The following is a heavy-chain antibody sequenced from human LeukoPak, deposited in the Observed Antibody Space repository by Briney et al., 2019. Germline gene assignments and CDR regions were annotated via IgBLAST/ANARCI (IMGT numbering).Heavy chain of an antibody. J-gene: IGHJ4*02. CDR1: GGSIRTYS. D-gene: IGHD5-18*01. CDR2: IYNSGNT. Sequence: SETLSLTCTVSGGSIRTYSWSWIRQPPGKGLEWIGYIYNSGNTNYNPSLESRVTMSVDTSKNQFSLKLSSVTAADTAVYYCARRGYNYVYYYFDYWGQGTLVTVSS. V-gene: IGHV4-59*08. CDR3: ARRGYNYVYYYFDY.